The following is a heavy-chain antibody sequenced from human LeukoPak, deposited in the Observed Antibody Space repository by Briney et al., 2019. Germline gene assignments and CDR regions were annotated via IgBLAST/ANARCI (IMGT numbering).Heavy chain of an antibody. CDR1: GYTFTAYY. CDR3: STEDKYCSTTTCGDY. J-gene: IGHJ4*02. CDR2: IKPTSGDS. V-gene: IGHV1-2*02. Sequence: ASVKVSCKASGYTFTAYYVHWVRQAPGQGLEWMGYIKPTSGDSNYAQKFQDRVTITRDTSISTAYLELSRLTSDDTAVYYCSTEDKYCSTTTCGDYWGQGTLVTVSS. D-gene: IGHD2-2*01.